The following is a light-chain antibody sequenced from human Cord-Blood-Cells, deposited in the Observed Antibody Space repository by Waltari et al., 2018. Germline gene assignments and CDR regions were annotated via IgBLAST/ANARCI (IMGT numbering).Light chain of an antibody. Sequence: QSALTQPASVSGSPGQSITISCTGTSSDVGGYNYVSWYQQHPGKAPKRMIYDVSKRPPVVSNRFSGSKSGNTASLTISGLQAEDEADYYCSSYTSSSTYVVFGGGTKLTVL. CDR1: SSDVGGYNY. V-gene: IGLV2-14*01. CDR3: SSYTSSSTYVV. J-gene: IGLJ2*01. CDR2: DVS.